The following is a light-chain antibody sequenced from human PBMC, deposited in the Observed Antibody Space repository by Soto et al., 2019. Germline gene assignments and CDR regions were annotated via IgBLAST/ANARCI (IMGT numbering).Light chain of an antibody. CDR1: QSLSSN. CDR2: GAS. CDR3: QQYHDRPPWT. Sequence: EILMTQSPATLSVSPGERATLSCRASQSLSSNLAWYQQKPGQAPRLLIYGASTRAAGVPARFSASGSATEFTLTISSLQSEDYAVYYCQQYHDRPPWTFGQGTKVDMK. J-gene: IGKJ1*01. V-gene: IGKV3-15*01.